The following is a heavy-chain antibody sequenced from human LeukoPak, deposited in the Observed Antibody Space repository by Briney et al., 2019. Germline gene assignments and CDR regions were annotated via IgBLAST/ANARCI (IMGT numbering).Heavy chain of an antibody. J-gene: IGHJ3*02. Sequence: GGSLRLSCAASGFTFSSYAMSWVRQAPGKGLEWVSAISGSGGSTYYADSVKGRFTISRDNSKNTLYLQMNSLRAEDTAVYYCAKHCSSTSCYGAFDIWAKGQWSPSLQ. CDR2: ISGSGGST. V-gene: IGHV3-23*01. CDR1: GFTFSSYA. D-gene: IGHD2-2*01. CDR3: AKHCSSTSCYGAFDI.